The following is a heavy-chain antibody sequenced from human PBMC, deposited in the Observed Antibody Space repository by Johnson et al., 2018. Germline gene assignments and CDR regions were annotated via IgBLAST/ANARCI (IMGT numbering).Heavy chain of an antibody. CDR2: ISNDGNNK. CDR1: GSTISSFG. J-gene: IGHJ3*02. CDR3: ARELNGAFDI. V-gene: IGHV3-30*03. Sequence: QVQLVESGGGVVQPGKSLRLSCAVSGSTISSFGMHWVRQAPGKGLEWVSYISNDGNNKYFADSVKGRFTISRDNSKNTLYLQMSSLTAEDTAVYYCARELNGAFDIWGQGTMVSVSS.